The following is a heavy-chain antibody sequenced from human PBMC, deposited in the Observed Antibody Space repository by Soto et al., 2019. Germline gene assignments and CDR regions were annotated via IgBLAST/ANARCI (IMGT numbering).Heavy chain of an antibody. J-gene: IGHJ4*02. CDR2: IYWDDDK. Sequence: QITLKESGPTLVKPTQTLTLTCTFSGFSLSTSGVGVGWIRQPPGKALEWLALIYWDDDKRYSPSLKSRLTITKDTSKNQVVLTMTNMDPVDTATYNCAHRPRYSSSLDYWGQGTLVTVSS. V-gene: IGHV2-5*02. CDR3: AHRPRYSSSLDY. CDR1: GFSLSTSGVG. D-gene: IGHD6-13*01.